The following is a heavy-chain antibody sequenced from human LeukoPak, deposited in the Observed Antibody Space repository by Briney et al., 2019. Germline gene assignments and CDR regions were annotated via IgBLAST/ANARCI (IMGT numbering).Heavy chain of an antibody. CDR3: ARDPSTVVTWYKTSKYYFDY. CDR1: GFTFSSYS. J-gene: IGHJ4*02. Sequence: GGSLRLSCAASGFTFSSYSMNWVRQAPGKGLEWVSSISSSSSYIYYADSVKGRFTISRDNAKNPLYLQMNSLRAEDTAVYYCARDPSTVVTWYKTSKYYFDYWGQGTLVTVSS. V-gene: IGHV3-21*01. D-gene: IGHD4-23*01. CDR2: ISSSSSYI.